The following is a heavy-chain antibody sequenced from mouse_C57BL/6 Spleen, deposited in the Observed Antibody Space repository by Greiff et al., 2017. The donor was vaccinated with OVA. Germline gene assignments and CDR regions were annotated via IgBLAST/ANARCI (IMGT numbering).Heavy chain of an antibody. D-gene: IGHD2-5*01. Sequence: EVKLVESGPELVKPGASVKISCKASGYTFTDYYMNWVKQSHGKSLEWIGDINPNNGGTSYNQKFKGKATLTVDKSSSTAYMELRSLTSEDSAVYYCARRYYYSNHYWYFDVWGTGTTVTVSS. CDR3: ARRYYYSNHYWYFDV. CDR1: GYTFTDYY. V-gene: IGHV1-26*01. J-gene: IGHJ1*03. CDR2: INPNNGGT.